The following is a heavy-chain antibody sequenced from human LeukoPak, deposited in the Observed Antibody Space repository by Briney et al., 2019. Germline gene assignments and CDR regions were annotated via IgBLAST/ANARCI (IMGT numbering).Heavy chain of an antibody. J-gene: IGHJ5*02. V-gene: IGHV3-33*01. CDR1: GFTFSYYG. CDR3: ARDADTSEFFSWLDL. D-gene: IGHD3-22*01. CDR2: IWHDGGKR. Sequence: GGSLRLSCAASGFTFSYYGMQWVRQAPGKGLEWVALIWHDGGKRYYADSVKGRFTISRDNSKNTLYLQMTTLRAEDTAVYYCARDADTSEFFSWLDLWGQGTLVTVSS.